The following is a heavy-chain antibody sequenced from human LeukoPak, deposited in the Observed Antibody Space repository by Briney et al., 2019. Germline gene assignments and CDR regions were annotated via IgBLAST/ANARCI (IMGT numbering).Heavy chain of an antibody. D-gene: IGHD3-22*01. Sequence: GGSLRLSCAASGFTFSDYCMNWIRQAPGKGLEWVSAISGSGGSTYYADSVKGRFTISRDNSKNTLYLQMNSLRAEDTAVYYCAKSTYYYDSSGYYYENYFDYWGQGTLVTVSS. V-gene: IGHV3-23*01. CDR2: ISGSGGST. CDR3: AKSTYYYDSSGYYYENYFDY. J-gene: IGHJ4*02. CDR1: GFTFSDYC.